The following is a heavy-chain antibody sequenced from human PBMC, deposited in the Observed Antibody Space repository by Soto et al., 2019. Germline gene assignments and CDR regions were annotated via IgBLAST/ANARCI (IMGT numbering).Heavy chain of an antibody. J-gene: IGHJ4*02. Sequence: PSETLSLTCTASGDSISSSTYYWGWIRQPPGKGLEWIGSIYYSGSTNYNPSLKSRVTISVDTSKIQFSLKLSSVTAADTALYYCARQTQGCTAGSCYSAVDYWGPGTLVTVSS. V-gene: IGHV4-39*01. CDR3: ARQTQGCTAGSCYSAVDY. D-gene: IGHD2-15*01. CDR1: GDSISSSTYY. CDR2: IYYSGST.